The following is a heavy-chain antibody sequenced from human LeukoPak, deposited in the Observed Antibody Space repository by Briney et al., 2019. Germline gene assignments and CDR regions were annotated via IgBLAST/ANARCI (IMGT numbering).Heavy chain of an antibody. Sequence: PGGSLRLSCAASGFTFSNYWMSWVRQAPGKGLEWVANIKQDGSEKLYVDSLKGRFTISRDNAKNSLYLQMNSLRAEDTAVYYCATLGAYDRFDSRGQGTLVTVSS. J-gene: IGHJ4*02. CDR2: IKQDGSEK. CDR3: ATLGAYDRFDS. D-gene: IGHD5-12*01. V-gene: IGHV3-7*05. CDR1: GFTFSNYW.